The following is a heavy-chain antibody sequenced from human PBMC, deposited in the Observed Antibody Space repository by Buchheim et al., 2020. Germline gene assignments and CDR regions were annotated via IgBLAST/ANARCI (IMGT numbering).Heavy chain of an antibody. V-gene: IGHV3-11*01. D-gene: IGHD6-13*01. CDR2: ISGSGTSR. J-gene: IGHJ4*02. Sequence: QVQLVESGGEVVKPGGSLRLSCGASGFTFSDHYMSWIRQTPRKGLEWVAYISGSGTSRYYADSVRGRVTISRDNAKNSVYLQMNSLRVEDTAVYFCAKDDSSSWCCFDFWGQGTL. CDR3: AKDDSSSWCCFDF. CDR1: GFTFSDHY.